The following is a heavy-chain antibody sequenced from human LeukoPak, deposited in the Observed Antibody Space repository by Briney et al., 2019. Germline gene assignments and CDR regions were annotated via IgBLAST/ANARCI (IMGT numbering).Heavy chain of an antibody. CDR2: IKQDGTDK. Sequence: GGSLRLSCAASGFTFSYYWMSWVRQAPGKGLEWVANIKQDGTDKYYVDSVRGRFTVSRDNYKNTVDLQMNSLRVEDTALYFCVQEFNHDQWFFDIWGRGTLVTVSS. V-gene: IGHV3-7*01. D-gene: IGHD3-22*01. CDR3: VQEFNHDQWFFDI. CDR1: GFTFSYYW. J-gene: IGHJ2*01.